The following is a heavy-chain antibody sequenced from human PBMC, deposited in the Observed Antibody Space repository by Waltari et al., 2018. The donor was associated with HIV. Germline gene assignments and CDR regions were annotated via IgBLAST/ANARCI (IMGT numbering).Heavy chain of an antibody. J-gene: IGHJ4*02. D-gene: IGHD3-3*01. CDR2: IQYDGTNK. Sequence: QVQLVQSGGGVVQPGESLRLSCATSGFTFSKYGMHWVRQAPGTGLEWVSFIQYDGTNKYYIDSVKGRFTISRDNSRNTLSLQLNSLRTEDTAVYYCAKDPTGTTYDFWSGYPDYWGQGALVTVSS. V-gene: IGHV3-30*02. CDR3: AKDPTGTTYDFWSGYPDY. CDR1: GFTFSKYG.